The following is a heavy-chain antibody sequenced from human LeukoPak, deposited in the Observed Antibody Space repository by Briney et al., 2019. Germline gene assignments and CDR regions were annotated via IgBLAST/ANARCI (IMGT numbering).Heavy chain of an antibody. V-gene: IGHV3-53*01. Sequence: PGGSLRLSCAASGFTVSSNYMSWVRQAPGKGPEWVSVIYSGGSTYYADSVKGRFTISRDNSKNTLYLQMNSLRAEDTAVYYCARDAYYGSGSYAPEDWGQGTLVTVSS. CDR2: IYSGGST. D-gene: IGHD3-10*01. CDR1: GFTVSSNY. J-gene: IGHJ4*02. CDR3: ARDAYYGSGSYAPED.